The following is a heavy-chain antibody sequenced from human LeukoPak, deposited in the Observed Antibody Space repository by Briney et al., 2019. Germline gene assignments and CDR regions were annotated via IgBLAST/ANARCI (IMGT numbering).Heavy chain of an antibody. CDR3: ARTASAMPFWFDP. Sequence: GGSLRLSCAASGFTFSSYEMNWVRQAPGKGLEWVSYISSSSSTIYYADSVKGRFTISRDNAKNSLYLQMNSLRAEDTAVYYCARTASAMPFWFDPWGQGTLVTVSS. D-gene: IGHD2-2*01. CDR1: GFTFSSYE. V-gene: IGHV3-48*01. CDR2: ISSSSSTI. J-gene: IGHJ5*02.